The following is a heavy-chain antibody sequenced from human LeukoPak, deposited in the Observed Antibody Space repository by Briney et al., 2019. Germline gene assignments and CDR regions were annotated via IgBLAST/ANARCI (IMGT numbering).Heavy chain of an antibody. CDR3: AKELSSGLPEN. CDR2: ISHEGSNQ. CDR1: GFTFNIFG. Sequence: GRSLRLSCVASGFTFNIFGMHWVRQAPGKGLEWVAVISHEGSNQYYADSVKGRFTISRDNSKNTVFLQMNSLRAEDTAVYFCAKELSSGLPENWGQGTLVTVSS. V-gene: IGHV3-30*18. D-gene: IGHD6-19*01. J-gene: IGHJ4*02.